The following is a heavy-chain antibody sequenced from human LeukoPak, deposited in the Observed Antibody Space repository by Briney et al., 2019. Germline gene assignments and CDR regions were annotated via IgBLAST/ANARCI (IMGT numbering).Heavy chain of an antibody. Sequence: GGSLRLSCAASGFTFSSYSMNWVRQAPGKGLEWVSSISSSSSYIYYADSVKGRFTISRDNAKNSLYLQMTSLRAEDTAVYYCARRVDTAMAAADYWGQGNLVTVSS. CDR1: GFTFSSYS. D-gene: IGHD5-18*01. V-gene: IGHV3-21*01. CDR3: ARRVDTAMAAADY. CDR2: ISSSSSYI. J-gene: IGHJ4*02.